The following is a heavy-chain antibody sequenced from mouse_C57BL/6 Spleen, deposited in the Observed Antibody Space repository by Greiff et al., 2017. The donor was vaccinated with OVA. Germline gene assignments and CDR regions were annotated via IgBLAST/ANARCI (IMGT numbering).Heavy chain of an antibody. J-gene: IGHJ3*01. CDR3: ASRGTWFAY. CDR2: ISYDGSN. Sequence: EVQLQESGPGLVKPSQSLSLTCSVPGYSITSGYYWNWIRQFPGNKLEWMGYISYDGSNNYNPSLKNRISITRDTSKNQFFLKLNSVTTEDTATYYCASRGTWFAYWGQGTLVTVSA. D-gene: IGHD3-1*01. CDR1: GYSITSGYY. V-gene: IGHV3-6*01.